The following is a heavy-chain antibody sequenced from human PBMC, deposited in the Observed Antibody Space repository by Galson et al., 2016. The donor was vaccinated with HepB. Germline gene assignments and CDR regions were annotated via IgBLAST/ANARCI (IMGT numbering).Heavy chain of an antibody. Sequence: SLRLSCAASGFTFSTYAMSWVRQAPGKGLEWVSGISGSGGSTYYTDSVKGRFTISRDNSKNTLYLQMNSLRAEDTAVCYCAKGMATIGHYFDCWGQGTLVTVSS. CDR1: GFTFSTYA. D-gene: IGHD5-24*01. CDR2: ISGSGGST. CDR3: AKGMATIGHYFDC. V-gene: IGHV3-23*01. J-gene: IGHJ4*02.